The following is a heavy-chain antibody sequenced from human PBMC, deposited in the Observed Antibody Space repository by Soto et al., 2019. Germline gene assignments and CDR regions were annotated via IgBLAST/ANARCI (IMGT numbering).Heavy chain of an antibody. J-gene: IGHJ4*02. D-gene: IGHD6-19*01. V-gene: IGHV1-3*05. Sequence: QVQLLQSGAEEKKPGASVKVSCKASGYTFTGYAMHWVRQAPGQRLEWMGWINAGNGNTKYSQKFQGRVTITRDTSASTAYMELSSLRSEDTAVYYCARAVAVAADFDHWGQGTLGTVSS. CDR3: ARAVAVAADFDH. CDR1: GYTFTGYA. CDR2: INAGNGNT.